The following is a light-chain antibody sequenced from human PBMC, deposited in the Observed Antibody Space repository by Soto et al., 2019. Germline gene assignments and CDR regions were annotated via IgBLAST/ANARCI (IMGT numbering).Light chain of an antibody. Sequence: DIQLTQSPSSLSASVGDEVTITCRASQGISHYLTWYQQKPGRAPTLLIYGVSTLQSGVPSRFSGGGSGTDFTLTISNLQLEDFATYYWQQSYYAQFTFGGGTMVEIK. CDR1: QGISHY. V-gene: IGKV1-39*01. CDR3: QQSYYAQFT. J-gene: IGKJ4*01. CDR2: GVS.